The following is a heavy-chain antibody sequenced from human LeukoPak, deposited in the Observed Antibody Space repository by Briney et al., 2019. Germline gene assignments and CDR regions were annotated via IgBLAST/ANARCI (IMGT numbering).Heavy chain of an antibody. CDR1: GYTFTGYY. D-gene: IGHD5-18*01. V-gene: IGHV1-2*02. CDR2: INPNSGGT. J-gene: IGHJ4*02. CDR3: ARAHPPSPIRLWSLFDY. Sequence: ASVKVSCKASGYTFTGYYMHWVRQAPGQGLEWMGWINPNSGGTNYAQKFQGRVTMTRDTSISTAYMELSRLRSDDTAVYYCARAHPPSPIRLWSLFDYWGQGTLVTVSS.